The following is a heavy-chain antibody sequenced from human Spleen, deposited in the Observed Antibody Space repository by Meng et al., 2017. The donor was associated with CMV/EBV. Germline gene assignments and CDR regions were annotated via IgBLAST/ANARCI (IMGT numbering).Heavy chain of an antibody. Sequence: VQLQESGPGLVKPSQTLSRTCTISGGSISSGSYYWTWIRQHPGKGLEWFGHIYYSGSTFYNPSLKRRVIISIDTSKNQFSLNLRSVTAADTAVYYCARVSSGWDYFDYWGQGTLVTVSS. CDR3: ARVSSGWDYFDY. J-gene: IGHJ4*02. V-gene: IGHV4-31*03. D-gene: IGHD6-19*01. CDR2: IYYSGST. CDR1: GGSISSGSYY.